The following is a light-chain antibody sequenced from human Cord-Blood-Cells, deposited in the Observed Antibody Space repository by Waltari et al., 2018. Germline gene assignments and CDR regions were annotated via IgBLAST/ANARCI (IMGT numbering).Light chain of an antibody. J-gene: IGLJ3*02. CDR2: RNN. V-gene: IGLV1-47*01. Sequence: QSVLTQPPSASGTPGQRVTISCSGSSSNIGSNYVYWYQQLPGTAPKLLIYRNNRGPAWVLDRFAGSKAGTSAYLAISGLRSEDEADYYCAAWDDSLSGRVFGGGTKLTVL. CDR1: SSNIGSNY. CDR3: AAWDDSLSGRV.